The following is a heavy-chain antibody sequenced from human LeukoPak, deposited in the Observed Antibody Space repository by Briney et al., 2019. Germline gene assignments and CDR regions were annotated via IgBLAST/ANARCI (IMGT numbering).Heavy chain of an antibody. D-gene: IGHD3-22*01. V-gene: IGHV3-64D*06. Sequence: GGSLRLSCSASGFIFSTYVMHWVRQAPGKGLEYASCIGRGDNDTYYADSVQGRFTITRDNSKNTLYLQMSSLRAEDTAVYYCVKEGIHYYDSSGYYYFFDHWGQGTLVSVSS. CDR3: VKEGIHYYDSSGYYYFFDH. CDR2: IGRGDNDT. CDR1: GFIFSTYV. J-gene: IGHJ4*02.